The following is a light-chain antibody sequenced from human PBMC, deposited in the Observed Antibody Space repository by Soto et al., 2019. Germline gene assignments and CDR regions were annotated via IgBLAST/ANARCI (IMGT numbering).Light chain of an antibody. CDR1: QSVTTNY. Sequence: EIVLTHSPGTLSLSPGEIDTLSCRASQSVTTNYLAWYQQKPGQSPRLVIYDASSRATGIPDRFSGSGSGRDLTLTIIRLEPEDFAGYDCQQYTSSPLTFGQGTKGEI. V-gene: IGKV3-20*01. CDR3: QQYTSSPLT. CDR2: DAS. J-gene: IGKJ1*01.